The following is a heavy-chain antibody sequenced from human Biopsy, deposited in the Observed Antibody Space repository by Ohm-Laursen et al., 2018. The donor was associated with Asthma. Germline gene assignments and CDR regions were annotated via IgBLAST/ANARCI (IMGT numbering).Heavy chain of an antibody. CDR1: GFVFRSHA. CDR2: VSYDGGVV. V-gene: IGHV3-30*18. Sequence: SSLRLSCAASGFVFRSHAMHWVRQAPGKGLEWVAVVSYDGGVVHYADSMKGRFTISRDNAKSTLYLQMNRLRTDDTAVYFCAKRRGYSDLTDFDLWGQGTLVTVSS. J-gene: IGHJ4*02. D-gene: IGHD3-3*01. CDR3: AKRRGYSDLTDFDL.